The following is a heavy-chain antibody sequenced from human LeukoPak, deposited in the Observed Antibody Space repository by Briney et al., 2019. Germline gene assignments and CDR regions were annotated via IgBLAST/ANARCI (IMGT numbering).Heavy chain of an antibody. V-gene: IGHV6-1*01. D-gene: IGHD5-18*01. CDR1: GDSVSSNSAA. CDR2: TYYRSKWYN. CDR3: ARVMNGVVDTAMVREYYFDY. Sequence: SQTLSLTCAISGDSVSSNSAAWNWIRQSPSRGLEWLGRTYYRSKWYNDYAVSVKSRITINPDTSKNQFSLQLNSVTPEDTAVYYCARVMNGVVDTAMVREYYFDYWGQGTLVTVSS. J-gene: IGHJ4*02.